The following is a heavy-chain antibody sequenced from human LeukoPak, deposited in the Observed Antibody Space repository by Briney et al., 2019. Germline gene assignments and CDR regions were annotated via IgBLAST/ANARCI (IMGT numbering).Heavy chain of an antibody. J-gene: IGHJ4*02. CDR3: AKDFFYYYDSSGYYPFDY. Sequence: GGSPRLSCAASGFTFSSYGMHWVRQAPGKGLEWVAVIWYDGSNKYYADSVKGRFTISRDNSKNTLYLQMNSLRAEDTAVYYCAKDFFYYYDSSGYYPFDYWGQGTLVTVSS. CDR2: IWYDGSNK. V-gene: IGHV3-33*06. CDR1: GFTFSSYG. D-gene: IGHD3-22*01.